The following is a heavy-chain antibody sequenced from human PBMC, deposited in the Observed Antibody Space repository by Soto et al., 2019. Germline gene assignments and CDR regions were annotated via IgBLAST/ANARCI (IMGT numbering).Heavy chain of an antibody. Sequence: SETLSLTCTVSGGSISSYYWSWIRQPPGKGLEWIGYIYYSGSTNYNPSLKSRVTISVDTSKNQFSLKLSSVTAADTAVYYGARLYGLDAFDIWGQGTMVTVSS. CDR1: GGSISSYY. CDR2: IYYSGST. V-gene: IGHV4-59*08. J-gene: IGHJ3*02. CDR3: ARLYGLDAFDI. D-gene: IGHD3-16*02.